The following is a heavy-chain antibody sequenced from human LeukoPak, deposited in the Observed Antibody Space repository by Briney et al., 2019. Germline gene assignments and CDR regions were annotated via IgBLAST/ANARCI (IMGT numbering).Heavy chain of an antibody. CDR3: ARERFWSGPSPLDY. J-gene: IGHJ4*02. D-gene: IGHD3-3*01. Sequence: ASVKVSCKASGYTFTSYGISWVRQAPGQGLERMGWISAYNGNTNYAQKLQGRVTMTTDTSTSTAYMELRSLRSDDTAVYYCARERFWSGPSPLDYWGQGTLVTVSS. CDR1: GYTFTSYG. CDR2: ISAYNGNT. V-gene: IGHV1-18*01.